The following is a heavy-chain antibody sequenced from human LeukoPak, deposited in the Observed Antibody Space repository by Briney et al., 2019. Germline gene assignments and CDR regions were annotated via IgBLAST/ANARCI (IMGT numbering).Heavy chain of an antibody. Sequence: VASVKVSCKASGYTFTGYYMHWVRQAPGQGLEWMGWINPNSGGTNYAQKFQGRVTMTRDTSISTAYMELSRPRSGDTAVYYCARDDEVLYGSGSYEYYYGMDVWSQGTTVTVSS. CDR1: GYTFTGYY. CDR2: INPNSGGT. V-gene: IGHV1-2*02. CDR3: ARDDEVLYGSGSYEYYYGMDV. D-gene: IGHD3-10*01. J-gene: IGHJ6*02.